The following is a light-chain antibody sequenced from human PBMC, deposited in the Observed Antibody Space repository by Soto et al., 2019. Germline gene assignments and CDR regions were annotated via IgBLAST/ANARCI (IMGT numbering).Light chain of an antibody. V-gene: IGKV3-11*01. CDR2: DTS. J-gene: IGKJ5*01. CDR1: QSVSSS. CDR3: QQRANWRIT. Sequence: EIVLTQSPATLSLSPGERATLSCRASQSVSSSFAWYQQKPGQSPRLLIYDTSNRATGIPARFSGSGSGTDFTLTISSLEPEDFAVYYCQQRANWRITFGQGTRLDIK.